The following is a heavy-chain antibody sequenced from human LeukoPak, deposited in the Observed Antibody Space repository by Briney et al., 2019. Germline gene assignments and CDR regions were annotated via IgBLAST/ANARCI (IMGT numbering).Heavy chain of an antibody. CDR1: GGTFSSYA. CDR3: ARGYCSSTSCPRGEKYYYMDV. V-gene: IGHV1-69*13. D-gene: IGHD2-2*01. Sequence: ASVKVSCKASGGTFSSYAISWVRQAPGQGLEWMGGIIPIFGTANYAQKFQGRVTITADESTSTAYMELSSLRSEDTAVYYCARGYCSSTSCPRGEKYYYMDVWGKGTTVTVSS. CDR2: IIPIFGTA. J-gene: IGHJ6*03.